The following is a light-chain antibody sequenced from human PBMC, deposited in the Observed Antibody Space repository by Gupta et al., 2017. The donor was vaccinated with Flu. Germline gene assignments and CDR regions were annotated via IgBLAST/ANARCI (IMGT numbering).Light chain of an antibody. CDR1: NSDVGAYNY. Sequence: QSDLTQPRSVSGSPGQSVAISCTGTNSDVGAYNYVSWYQLHPGQVPKMLISDVTKRPSGVPDRFSGSNSGNTASLITNGLQSEDEADYYCSSCEGTNKHFVFGGGTKVTVL. V-gene: IGLV2-11*01. CDR2: DVT. CDR3: SSCEGTNKHFV. J-gene: IGLJ2*01.